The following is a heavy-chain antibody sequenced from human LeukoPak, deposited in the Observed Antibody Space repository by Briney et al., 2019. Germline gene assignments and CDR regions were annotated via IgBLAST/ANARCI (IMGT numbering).Heavy chain of an antibody. Sequence: SETLSLTCTVSGGSIDSYYWSWTRQPPGKGLEWIGYIYYSGSTNYNPSLKSRVTISVDTSKNQFSLKLSSVTAADTAVYYCARGHFLGTGTNWFDPWGQGTLVTVSS. V-gene: IGHV4-59*01. J-gene: IGHJ5*02. CDR3: ARGHFLGTGTNWFDP. CDR1: GGSIDSYY. D-gene: IGHD1-1*01. CDR2: IYYSGST.